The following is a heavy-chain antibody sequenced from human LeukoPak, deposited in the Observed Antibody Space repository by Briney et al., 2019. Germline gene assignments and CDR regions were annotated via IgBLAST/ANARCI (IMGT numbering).Heavy chain of an antibody. J-gene: IGHJ6*03. CDR2: ITSSRTYI. CDR1: GFTFSSYN. V-gene: IGHV3-21*01. D-gene: IGHD1-26*01. CDR3: ARDPYSGNYGAYYYYYMDV. Sequence: PGGSLRLSCAASGFTFSSYNMNWVRQAPGKGLEWVSSITSSRTYIYYADSVRGRFTISRDNAKNSLYLQMNSLRAEDTAVYFCARDPYSGNYGAYYYYYMDVWGKGTTVTISS.